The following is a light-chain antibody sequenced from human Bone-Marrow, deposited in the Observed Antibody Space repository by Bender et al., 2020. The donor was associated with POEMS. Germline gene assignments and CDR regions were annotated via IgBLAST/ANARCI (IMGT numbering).Light chain of an antibody. Sequence: QSVLTQPPSASGTPGQRVTISCSGGSSNIGAHAVNWYQHLPGTAPKLLIYSSHRRPSEVPDRFSGSRSVTSASLAISGLQSEDGADYYCAVWDDSLSGWVFGGGTKLTVL. J-gene: IGLJ3*02. CDR3: AVWDDSLSGWV. V-gene: IGLV1-44*01. CDR2: SSH. CDR1: SSNIGAHA.